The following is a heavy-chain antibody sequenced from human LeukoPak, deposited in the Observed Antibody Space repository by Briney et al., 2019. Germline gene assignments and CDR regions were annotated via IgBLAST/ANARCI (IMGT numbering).Heavy chain of an antibody. CDR1: GGSVTRNY. CDR2: IYYSGST. J-gene: IGHJ4*02. Sequence: SETLSLTCTVSGGSVTRNYWSWLWQPPRKGLEWIGYIYYSGSTNYSPSLKSRVTMSVDPSKNQFSLNLNSVTAADTAVYYCARIVTGGASFDSWVQGTLVTVSS. V-gene: IGHV4-59*02. D-gene: IGHD3-16*01. CDR3: ARIVTGGASFDS.